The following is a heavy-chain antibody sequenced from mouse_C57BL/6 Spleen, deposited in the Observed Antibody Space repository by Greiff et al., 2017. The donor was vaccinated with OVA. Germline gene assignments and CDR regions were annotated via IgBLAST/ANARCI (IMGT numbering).Heavy chain of an antibody. CDR3: ARGGGAMDD. J-gene: IGHJ4*01. V-gene: IGHV5-17*01. CDR2: ISSGSSTI. CDR1: GFTFSDYG. Sequence: EVKLMESGGGLVKPGGSLKLSCAASGFTFSDYGMHWVRQAPEKGLEWVAYISSGSSTIYYADTVKGRVTISRDNAKNTLFLQMTSLRSEDTAMYYCARGGGAMDDWGQGTSVTVSS.